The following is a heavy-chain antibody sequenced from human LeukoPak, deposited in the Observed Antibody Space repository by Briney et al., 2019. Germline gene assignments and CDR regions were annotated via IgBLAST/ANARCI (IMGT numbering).Heavy chain of an antibody. Sequence: GGSLRLSCAASGFSFSDYYMTWIRQAPGKGLEWLSYISRSGSTRFYADSVKGRFTISRDNAKNSLYLQMNSLRAEDTAVYYCARDEAGYGDYFDYWGQGTLVTVSS. V-gene: IGHV3-11*04. CDR1: GFSFSDYY. CDR3: ARDEAGYGDYFDY. CDR2: ISRSGSTR. J-gene: IGHJ4*02. D-gene: IGHD4-17*01.